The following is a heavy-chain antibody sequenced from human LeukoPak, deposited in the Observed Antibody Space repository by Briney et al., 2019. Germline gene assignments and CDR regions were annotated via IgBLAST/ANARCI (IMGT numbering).Heavy chain of an antibody. CDR3: AKDSPAAILITPPLHFDY. D-gene: IGHD2-2*01. CDR2: ISGSGGST. J-gene: IGHJ4*02. CDR1: GFTFSSYS. Sequence: GGSLRLSCAASGFTFSSYSMNWVRQAPGKGLEWVSAISGSGGSTYYADSVKGRFTISRDNSKNTLYLQMNSLRAEDTAVYYCAKDSPAAILITPPLHFDYWGQGTLVTVSS. V-gene: IGHV3-23*01.